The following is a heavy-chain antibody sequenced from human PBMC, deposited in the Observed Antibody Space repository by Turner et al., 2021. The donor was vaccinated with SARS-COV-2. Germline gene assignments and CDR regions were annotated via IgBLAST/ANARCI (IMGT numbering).Heavy chain of an antibody. J-gene: IGHJ6*02. V-gene: IGHV3-33*06. D-gene: IGHD5-12*01. CDR2: IWYDGSNK. CDR1: GFTFSSYG. CDR3: AKDRATGYYYYGMDV. Sequence: QVQLVESGGGVVQPGRSLRLSCAASGFTFSSYGMHWVRQAPGKGLEWVAVIWYDGSNKYYADSVKGRFTISRDNSKNTLYLQMNSLRAEDTALYYCAKDRATGYYYYGMDVWGQGTTVTVSS.